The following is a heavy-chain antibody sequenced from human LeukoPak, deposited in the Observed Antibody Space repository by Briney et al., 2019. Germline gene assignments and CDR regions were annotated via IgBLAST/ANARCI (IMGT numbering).Heavy chain of an antibody. CDR3: AKDIGYGDFEYFQH. J-gene: IGHJ1*01. V-gene: IGHV3-9*01. D-gene: IGHD4-17*01. Sequence: GGSLRLSCAASGFTFDDYAMHWVRQAPGKGLEWVSGISWNSGSIGYADSVKGRLTISRDNAKNSLYLQMNSLRAEDTALYYCAKDIGYGDFEYFQHWGQGTLVTVSS. CDR2: ISWNSGSI. CDR1: GFTFDDYA.